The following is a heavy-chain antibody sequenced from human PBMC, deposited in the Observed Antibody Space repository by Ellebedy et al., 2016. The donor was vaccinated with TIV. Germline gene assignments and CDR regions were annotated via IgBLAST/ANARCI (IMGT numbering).Heavy chain of an antibody. V-gene: IGHV3-30*03. CDR2: MSYDGAFQ. Sequence: GESLKISCLASGFTLTSYGMHWVRQAPDRGLQWVALMSYDGAFQYYHDSVKGRFTVSRDHSKNALYLQMSSLRPEDTAMYFCATDRGGMGVWGQGVTVTVSS. CDR3: ATDRGGMGV. D-gene: IGHD3-10*01. J-gene: IGHJ6*01. CDR1: GFTLTSYG.